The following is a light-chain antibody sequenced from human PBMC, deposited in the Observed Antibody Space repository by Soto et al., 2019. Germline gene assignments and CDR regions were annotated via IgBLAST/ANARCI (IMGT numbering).Light chain of an antibody. CDR2: GAS. V-gene: IGKV3-20*01. CDR1: QSVSSSY. Sequence: EIVLTQSPVTLSLSPGERATLSCRASQSVSSSYLAWYQQKPGQAPRLLIYGASSRATGIPDRFGGSGSGTDFTLTISRLEPEDFAVYYCQQYGSSPPLTFGGGTKVEIK. CDR3: QQYGSSPPLT. J-gene: IGKJ4*01.